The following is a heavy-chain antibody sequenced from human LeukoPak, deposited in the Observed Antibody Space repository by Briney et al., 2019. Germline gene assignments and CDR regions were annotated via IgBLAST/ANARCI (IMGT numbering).Heavy chain of an antibody. CDR1: GYTFTGYY. CDR3: ARDPPDYYDSSGSSGEAIN. D-gene: IGHD3-22*01. CDR2: INPNSGGT. Sequence: GASVKVSCKASGYTFTGYYMHWVRQTPGQGLEWMRWINPNSGGTNYAQKFQGRVTMTRDTSISTAYMELSRLRSDDTAVYYCARDPPDYYDSSGSSGEAINWGQGTLVTVSS. V-gene: IGHV1-2*02. J-gene: IGHJ4*02.